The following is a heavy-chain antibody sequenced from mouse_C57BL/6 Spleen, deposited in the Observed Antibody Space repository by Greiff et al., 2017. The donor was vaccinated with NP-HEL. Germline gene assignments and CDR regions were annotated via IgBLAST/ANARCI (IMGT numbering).Heavy chain of an antibody. Sequence: QVHLKQSGAELVKPGASVKLSCKASGYTFTSYWMQWVKQRPGQGLEWIGEIDPSDSYTNYNQKFKGKATLTVDTSSSTAYMQLSSLTSEDSAVYYCARGTPGFDVWGTGTTVTVSS. CDR3: ARGTPGFDV. D-gene: IGHD2-14*01. CDR2: IDPSDSYT. CDR1: GYTFTSYW. V-gene: IGHV1-50*01. J-gene: IGHJ1*03.